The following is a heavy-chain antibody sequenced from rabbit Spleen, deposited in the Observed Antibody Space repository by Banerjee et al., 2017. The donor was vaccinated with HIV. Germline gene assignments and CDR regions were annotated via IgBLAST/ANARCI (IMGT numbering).Heavy chain of an antibody. CDR1: GFSFSSGYD. CDR2: IYAGSSGST. D-gene: IGHD1-1*01. CDR3: ARDTSSSFSSYGMDL. V-gene: IGHV1S40*01. Sequence: QSLEESGGGLVKPGASLTLTCKASGFSFSSGYDMCWVRQAPGKGLEWIACIYAGSSGSTYSASWAKGRFTISKTSSTTVTLQMTSLTAADTATHFCARDTSSSFSSYGMDLWGQGTLVTVS. J-gene: IGHJ6*01.